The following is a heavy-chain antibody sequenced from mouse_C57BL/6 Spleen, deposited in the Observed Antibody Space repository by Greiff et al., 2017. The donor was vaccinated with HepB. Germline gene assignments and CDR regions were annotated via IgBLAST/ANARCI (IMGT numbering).Heavy chain of an antibody. V-gene: IGHV5-17*01. J-gene: IGHJ4*01. CDR1: GFTFSDYG. Sequence: EVMLVESGGGLVKPGVSLKLSCAASGFTFSDYGMQWVRQAREKGLEWVAYISSGSSTIYYADTVKGRFTISRDNAKNTLFLQMTSLRSEDTAMYYCARPDYYAMDYWGQGTSVTVSS. CDR2: ISSGSSTI. CDR3: ARPDYYAMDY.